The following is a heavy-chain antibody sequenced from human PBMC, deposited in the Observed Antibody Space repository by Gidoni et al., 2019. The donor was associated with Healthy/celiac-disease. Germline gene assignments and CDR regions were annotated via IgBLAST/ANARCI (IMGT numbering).Heavy chain of an antibody. CDR3: ARIAAAADDAFDI. J-gene: IGHJ3*02. Sequence: IDWDDDKFYSTSLKTRLTISKDTSKNQVVLTMTNMDPVDTATYYCARIAAAADDAFDIWGQGTMVTVSS. D-gene: IGHD6-13*01. V-gene: IGHV2-70*04. CDR2: IDWDDDK.